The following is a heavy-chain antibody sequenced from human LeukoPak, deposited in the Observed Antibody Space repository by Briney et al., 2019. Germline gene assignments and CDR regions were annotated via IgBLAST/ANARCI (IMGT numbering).Heavy chain of an antibody. CDR1: GFTFSSYA. J-gene: IGHJ4*02. D-gene: IGHD4-17*01. CDR2: ISISSSSV. V-gene: IGHV3-48*01. CDR3: ARDLGGFDDYGDYFDY. Sequence: GGSLRLSCAASGFTFSSYAMNWVRQAPGKGLEWVSYISISSSSVYYADSVKGRFTISRDNSKNTLYLQMNSLRAEDTAVYYCARDLGGFDDYGDYFDYWGQETLVTVSS.